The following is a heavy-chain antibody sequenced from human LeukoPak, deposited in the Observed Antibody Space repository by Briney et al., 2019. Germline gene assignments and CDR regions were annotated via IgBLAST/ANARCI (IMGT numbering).Heavy chain of an antibody. V-gene: IGHV1-69*13. CDR1: RGTFSSYA. CDR3: ARDARHRYCSSTSCYRGWLDP. CDR2: IIPIFGTA. D-gene: IGHD2-2*01. J-gene: IGHJ5*02. Sequence: ASVKVSCKASRGTFSSYAISWVRQAPGQGLEWMGGIIPIFGTANYAQKFQGRVTITADESTSTAYMELSSLRSEDTAVYYCARDARHRYCSSTSCYRGWLDPWGQGTLVTVSS.